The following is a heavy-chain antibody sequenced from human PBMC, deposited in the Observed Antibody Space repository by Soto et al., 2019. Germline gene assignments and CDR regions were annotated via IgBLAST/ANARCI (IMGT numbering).Heavy chain of an antibody. CDR1: GYTYPSYW. CDR3: ARRILLWSVRDAFDI. V-gene: IGHV5-51*03. CDR2: IYPEDSDT. J-gene: IGHJ3*02. Sequence: EVQLVQSGAEVKKPGESLKISCKGFGYTYPSYWIGWVRQMPGKGLEWMGIIYPEDSDTRYSPSFQGQVTISADKSISPAYLQWSSLKASDTAMYYCARRILLWSVRDAFDIWGQGTMVTVSS. D-gene: IGHD3-10*01.